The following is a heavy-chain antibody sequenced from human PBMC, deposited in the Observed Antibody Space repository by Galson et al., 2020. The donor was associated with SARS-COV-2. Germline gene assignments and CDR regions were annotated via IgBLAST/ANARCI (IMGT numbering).Heavy chain of an antibody. CDR1: GFSFNNFA. Sequence: GGSLRLSCAASGFSFNNFAMHWVRQSPGKGLEWVAVISYEGSKKYYADSVRGRFTISRDYSKDTLYLQMNNLRTEDTAIYYCAKVNVIFWVGGGRGPLDYWGQGTLVTVSP. J-gene: IGHJ4*02. CDR2: ISYEGSKK. V-gene: IGHV3-30-3*01. CDR3: AKVNVIFWVGGGRGPLDY. D-gene: IGHD3-9*01.